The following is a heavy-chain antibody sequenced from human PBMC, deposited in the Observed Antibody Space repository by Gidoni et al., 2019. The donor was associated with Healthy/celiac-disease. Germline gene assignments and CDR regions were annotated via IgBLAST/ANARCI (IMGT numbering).Heavy chain of an antibody. CDR2: ISSSGSTI. CDR3: ARDTRYCSGGSCYSDAFDI. Sequence: QVQLVESGGGLVKPAGSLRLSCAASGFTFIASYMSWIRQAPGKGLECVSYISSSGSTIYYADAVKGRFTISRDNAKNSLYLQMNSLRAEDTAVYYCARDTRYCSGGSCYSDAFDIWGQGTMVTVSS. J-gene: IGHJ3*02. V-gene: IGHV3-11*01. CDR1: GFTFIASY. D-gene: IGHD2-15*01.